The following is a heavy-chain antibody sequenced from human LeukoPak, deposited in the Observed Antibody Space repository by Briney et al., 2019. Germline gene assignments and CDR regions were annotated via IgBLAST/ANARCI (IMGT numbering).Heavy chain of an antibody. D-gene: IGHD1-26*01. J-gene: IGHJ4*02. CDR2: ISYNGSNK. CDR3: ARGDSGSYPGSFDY. V-gene: IGHV3-30*01. Sequence: GGSLRLSCAASGFTFGSYAMHWVRQAPGKGLEWVAVISYNGSNKYYADSVKGRFAISRDNSKNTLYLQMNSLRAEDTAVYYCARGDSGSYPGSFDYWGQGTLVTVSS. CDR1: GFTFGSYA.